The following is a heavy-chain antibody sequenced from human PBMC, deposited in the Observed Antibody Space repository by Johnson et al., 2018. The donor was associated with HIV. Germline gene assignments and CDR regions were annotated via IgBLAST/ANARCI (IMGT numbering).Heavy chain of an antibody. J-gene: IGHJ3*02. CDR3: AKDWDVVVTADDAFDI. CDR2: INWNGGST. D-gene: IGHD2-21*02. Sequence: QVQLVESGGRVVQPGRSLRLSCAASGFTFSNYAMSWVRQAPGKGLEWVSGINWNGGSTGYADSVKGRFTIYRDNSKNTLYLQMNSLRAEDTAVYYCAKDWDVVVTADDAFDIWGQGTMVTVSS. V-gene: IGHV3-NL1*01. CDR1: GFTFSNYA.